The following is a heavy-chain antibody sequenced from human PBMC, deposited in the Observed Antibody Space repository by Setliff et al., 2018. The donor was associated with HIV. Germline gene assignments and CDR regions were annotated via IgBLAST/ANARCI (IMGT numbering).Heavy chain of an antibody. CDR2: LHYTGTT. CDR1: GASINSGSHN. D-gene: IGHD3-10*01. Sequence: SETLSLTCTVSGASINSGSHNWGWIRQPPGKGLEWIATLHYTGTTYYNPSLKSRVTISTDTSKNQFSLRLTSVTAEDTAVYYCARDRHYSGLGSYGPWGPGTLVTVSS. V-gene: IGHV4-39*07. J-gene: IGHJ5*02. CDR3: ARDRHYSGLGSYGP.